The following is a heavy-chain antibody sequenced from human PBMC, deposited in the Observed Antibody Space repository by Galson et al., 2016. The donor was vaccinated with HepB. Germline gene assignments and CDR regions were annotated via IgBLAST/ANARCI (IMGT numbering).Heavy chain of an antibody. CDR3: ARRRDILTGYRYYYYGMDV. Sequence: SGAEVKKPGESLKISCKASGYTFTDYWIGWVRQMPGKGLKWIGIIYPGDSDTRYSPSFQGQVTISADKSINTAYLQWSSLKASDTAMYYCARRRDILTGYRYYYYGMDVWGQGTTVTVSS. CDR2: IYPGDSDT. V-gene: IGHV5-51*01. J-gene: IGHJ6*02. D-gene: IGHD3-9*01. CDR1: GYTFTDYW.